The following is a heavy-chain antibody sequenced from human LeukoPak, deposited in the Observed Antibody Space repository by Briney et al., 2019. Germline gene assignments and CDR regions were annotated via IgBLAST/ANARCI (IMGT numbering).Heavy chain of an antibody. J-gene: IGHJ3*02. CDR1: GFTFSSYG. CDR3: AKDECSSTSCAPEGAFDI. V-gene: IGHV3-30*02. CDR2: IRYDGSNK. Sequence: GGSLRLSCAASGFTFSSYGMHWVRQAPGKGLEWVAFIRYDGSNKYYADSVKGRFTISRDNSKNTLYLQMNSLRAEDTAVYYCAKDECSSTSCAPEGAFDIWGQGTMVTVSS. D-gene: IGHD2-2*01.